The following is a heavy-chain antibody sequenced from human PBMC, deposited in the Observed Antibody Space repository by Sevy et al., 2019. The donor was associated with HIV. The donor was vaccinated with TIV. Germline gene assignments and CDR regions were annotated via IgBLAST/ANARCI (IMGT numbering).Heavy chain of an antibody. CDR2: IYSGGST. CDR1: GFTVSNNY. J-gene: IGHJ6*02. CDR3: ARSSGWYRSSWYGNYGMDV. Sequence: GGSLRLSCTASGFTVSNNYMSWVRQAPGKGLEWVSDIYSGGSTYYADSVKGRFTISRDNSKNTLYLQMNSLRAEDTAVYYCARSSGWYRSSWYGNYGMDVWGQGTTVTVSS. D-gene: IGHD6-13*01. V-gene: IGHV3-53*01.